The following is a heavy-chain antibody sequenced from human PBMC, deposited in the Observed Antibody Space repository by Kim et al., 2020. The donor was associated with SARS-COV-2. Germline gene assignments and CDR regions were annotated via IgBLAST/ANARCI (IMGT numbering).Heavy chain of an antibody. Sequence: SETLSLTCTVSGGSISSYYWSWIRQPPGKGLEWIGYIYYSGSTNYNPSLKSRVTISVDTSKNQFSLKLSSVTAADTAVYYCARDLLGSFDPWGQGTLVTVSS. D-gene: IGHD2-21*01. CDR3: ARDLLGSFDP. CDR1: GGSISSYY. V-gene: IGHV4-59*13. J-gene: IGHJ5*02. CDR2: IYYSGST.